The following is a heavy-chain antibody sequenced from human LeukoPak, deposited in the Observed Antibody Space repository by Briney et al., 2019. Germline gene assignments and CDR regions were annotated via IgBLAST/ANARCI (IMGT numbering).Heavy chain of an antibody. CDR3: ARIGNDVRFFDY. CDR1: GGSISSGSYY. V-gene: IGHV4-61*02. D-gene: IGHD1-1*01. Sequence: KPSQTLSLTCTVSGGSISSGSYYWSWIRQPAGKGLEWIGRVYTSGNTNYHPSLKSRVTISVDTSKNQFSLKLSSVTAADTAVYYCARIGNDVRFFDYWGQGTLVTVSS. CDR2: VYTSGNT. J-gene: IGHJ4*02.